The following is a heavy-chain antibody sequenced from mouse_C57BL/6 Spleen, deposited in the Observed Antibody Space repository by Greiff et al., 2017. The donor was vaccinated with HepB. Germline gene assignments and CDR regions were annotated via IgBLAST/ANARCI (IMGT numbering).Heavy chain of an antibody. Sequence: QVQLQQSGAELVRPGTSVKLSCKASGYTFTSYWMHWVKQRPGQGLEWIGVIDPSDSYTNYNQKFKGKATLTVDTSSSTAYLQLSSLTSEDSAVYYCARERGADYWGQGTTLPVSS. CDR2: IDPSDSYT. CDR3: ARERGADY. J-gene: IGHJ2*01. CDR1: GYTFTSYW. V-gene: IGHV1-59*01.